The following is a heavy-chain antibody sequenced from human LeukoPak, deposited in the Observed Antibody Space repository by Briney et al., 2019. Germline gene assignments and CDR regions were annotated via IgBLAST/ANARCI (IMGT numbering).Heavy chain of an antibody. D-gene: IGHD1-26*01. CDR2: ISGSGDST. Sequence: GGSLRLSCAASGFTFSSYAMSWVRQAPGKGLEWVSAISGSGDSTYYGDSVKGRFTISRDNSKNTLYLQMNSLRAEDTAVYYCARTWELLPDFDYWGQGTLVTVSS. CDR3: ARTWELLPDFDY. CDR1: GFTFSSYA. J-gene: IGHJ4*02. V-gene: IGHV3-23*01.